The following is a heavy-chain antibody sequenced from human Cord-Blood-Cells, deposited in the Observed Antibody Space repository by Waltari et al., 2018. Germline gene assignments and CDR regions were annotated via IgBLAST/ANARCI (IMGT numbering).Heavy chain of an antibody. Sequence: QVQLQHSGAGLLKPSETLSLTCAVYGGSFRRYYCTWLRQPPGKGLEWIGEINHSGSTNYNPSLKSRVTISVDTSKNQFSLKLSSVTVADTAVYYCARGRGSGSYYYFDYWGQGTLVTVSS. CDR1: GGSFRRYY. J-gene: IGHJ4*02. V-gene: IGHV4-34*01. D-gene: IGHD1-26*01. CDR2: INHSGST. CDR3: ARGRGSGSYYYFDY.